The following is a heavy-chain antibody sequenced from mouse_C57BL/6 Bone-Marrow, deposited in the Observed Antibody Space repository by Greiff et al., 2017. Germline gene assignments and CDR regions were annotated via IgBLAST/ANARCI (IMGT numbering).Heavy chain of an antibody. CDR3: DGSGTLERSFDY. CDR1: GYTFTSYW. V-gene: IGHV1-55*01. D-gene: IGHD2-14*01. Sequence: VQLQQPGAELVKPGASVKISCKASGYTFTSYWITWVKQRPGQGLEWIGDIYPTSGRTNYNEKFKSKAILTVDTSSNTAYMQLSSLTSEDSAVFYGDGSGTLERSFDYWGQGTTLTVSS. J-gene: IGHJ2*01. CDR2: IYPTSGRT.